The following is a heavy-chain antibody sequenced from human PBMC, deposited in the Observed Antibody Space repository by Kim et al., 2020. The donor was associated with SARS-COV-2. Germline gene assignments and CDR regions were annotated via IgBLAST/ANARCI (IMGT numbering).Heavy chain of an antibody. V-gene: IGHV3-23*01. D-gene: IGHD6-6*01. CDR3: AKDHLVLPNLHYSSSSLAAFDI. Sequence: GGSLRLSCAASGFTFSSYAMSWVRQAPGKGLEWVSAISGSGGSTYYADSVKGRFTISRDNSKNTMYLQMNSLRAEDTAVYYCAKDHLVLPNLHYSSSSLAAFDIWGQGTMVTVSS. CDR1: GFTFSSYA. CDR2: ISGSGGST. J-gene: IGHJ3*02.